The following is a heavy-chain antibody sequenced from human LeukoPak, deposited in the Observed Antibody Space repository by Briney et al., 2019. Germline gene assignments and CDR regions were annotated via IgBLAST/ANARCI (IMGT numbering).Heavy chain of an antibody. CDR2: IYYSGST. CDR3: ARAELGNPFDY. V-gene: IGHV4-31*03. Sequence: PSQTLSLTCTVSGGSISSGGYYWSWIRRHPGKGLEWIGYIYYSGSTYYNPSLKSRVTISVDTSKNQFSLKLSSVTAADTAVYYCARAELGNPFDYWGQGTLVTVSS. J-gene: IGHJ4*02. CDR1: GGSISSGGYY. D-gene: IGHD7-27*01.